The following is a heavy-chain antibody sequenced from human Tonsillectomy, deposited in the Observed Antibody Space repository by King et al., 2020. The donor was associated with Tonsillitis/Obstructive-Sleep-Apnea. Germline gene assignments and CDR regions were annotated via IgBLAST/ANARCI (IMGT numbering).Heavy chain of an antibody. Sequence: QLQESGPGLVKPSETLSLTCTVSGGSISSYYWSWIRQPPGKGLEWIGYIYYSGSTNYNPSLKSRVTISVDTSKNQFSLKLSSVTAADTAVYYCARDPGVLGELSGLDYWGQGTLVTVSS. CDR3: ARDPGVLGELSGLDY. V-gene: IGHV4-59*01. CDR1: GGSISSYY. J-gene: IGHJ4*02. D-gene: IGHD3-16*02. CDR2: IYYSGST.